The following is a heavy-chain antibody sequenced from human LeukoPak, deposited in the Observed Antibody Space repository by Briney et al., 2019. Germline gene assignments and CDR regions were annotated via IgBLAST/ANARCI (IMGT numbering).Heavy chain of an antibody. D-gene: IGHD4-17*01. V-gene: IGHV1-18*01. J-gene: IGHJ3*02. CDR3: ARFRPYGDYMRDAFDI. Sequence: ASMKVSCKAFGYSFINNGISWVRQAPGQGLEWMGWISGYNGNTNYAQNFQGRVTMTTDTSTSTAYMELTSLRSDDSAIYYCARFRPYGDYMRDAFDIWGQGTMVTVSS. CDR1: GYSFINNG. CDR2: ISGYNGNT.